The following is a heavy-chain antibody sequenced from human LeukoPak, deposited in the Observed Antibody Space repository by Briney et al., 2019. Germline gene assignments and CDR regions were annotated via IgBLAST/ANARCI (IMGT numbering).Heavy chain of an antibody. CDR2: ISSSGSTI. CDR3: ARDQREIYYYDSSGYHRSNFFDY. Sequence: GGSLRLSCAASGFTFSDYYMSWIRQAPGKGLEWVSYISSSGSTIYYTDSVKGRFTISRDNAKNSLYLQMNSLRAEDTAVYYCARDQREIYYYDSSGYHRSNFFDYWGQGTLVTVSS. D-gene: IGHD3-22*01. J-gene: IGHJ4*02. CDR1: GFTFSDYY. V-gene: IGHV3-11*01.